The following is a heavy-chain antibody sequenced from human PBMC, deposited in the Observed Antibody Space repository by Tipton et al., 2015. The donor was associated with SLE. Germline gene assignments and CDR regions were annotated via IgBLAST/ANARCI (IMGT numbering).Heavy chain of an antibody. V-gene: IGHV4-61*01. CDR3: ARDKGGSRGYYDYYGMDV. J-gene: IGHJ6*02. D-gene: IGHD5-12*01. Sequence: VKPSETLSLTRTVSGGSVSSGSYYWSWIRQPPGKGLEWIGYIYYSGSTNSNPSLKSRVTISVDTSKNQFSLKLSSVTAADTAVYYCARDKGGSRGYYDYYGMDVWGQGTTVNVSS. CDR1: GGSVSSGSYY. CDR2: IYYSGST.